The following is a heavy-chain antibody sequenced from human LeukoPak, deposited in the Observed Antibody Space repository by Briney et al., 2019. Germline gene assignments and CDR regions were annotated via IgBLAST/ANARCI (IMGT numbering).Heavy chain of an antibody. CDR3: AKDTAYDSSGYTKY. CDR1: GFTFSSYA. Sequence: GGSLRLSCAASGFTFSSYAMSWVRQAPGKGLEWVSAISGSGGSTYYADSVKGRFTISRDNSKNTLYLQMNSLRAEDTAVYYCAKDTAYDSSGYTKYWGQGTLVTVSS. J-gene: IGHJ4*02. V-gene: IGHV3-23*01. CDR2: ISGSGGST. D-gene: IGHD3-22*01.